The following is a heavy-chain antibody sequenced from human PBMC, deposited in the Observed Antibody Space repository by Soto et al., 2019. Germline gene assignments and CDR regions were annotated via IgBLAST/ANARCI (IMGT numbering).Heavy chain of an antibody. CDR1: GGSISSYY. Sequence: SETLSISCTVCGGSISSYYWSWIRQQPGKGLEWIGYISYSGSTNYNPSLKSRVTISVDTSKNQFSLKLSSVTAADTAVYYCARHLLLYYYDSSGYYLRDAFDIWGQGTMVTVSS. D-gene: IGHD3-22*01. CDR3: ARHLLLYYYDSSGYYLRDAFDI. V-gene: IGHV4-59*08. J-gene: IGHJ3*02. CDR2: ISYSGST.